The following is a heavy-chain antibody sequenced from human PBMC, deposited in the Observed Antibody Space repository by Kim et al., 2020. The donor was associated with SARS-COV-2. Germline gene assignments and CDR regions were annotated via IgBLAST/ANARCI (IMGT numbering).Heavy chain of an antibody. CDR2: IIPIFGTA. V-gene: IGHV1-69*13. D-gene: IGHD3-10*01. CDR1: GGTFSSYA. Sequence: SVKVSCKASGGTFSSYAISWVRQAPGQGLEWMGGIIPIFGTANYAQKFQGRVTITADESTSTAYMELSSLRSEDTAVYYCARGLSRGYYVSGPYAMDVWGQGTTVTVSS. J-gene: IGHJ6*02. CDR3: ARGLSRGYYVSGPYAMDV.